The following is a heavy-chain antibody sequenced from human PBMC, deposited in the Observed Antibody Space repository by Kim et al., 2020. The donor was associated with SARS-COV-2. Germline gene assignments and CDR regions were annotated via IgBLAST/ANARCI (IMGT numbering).Heavy chain of an antibody. CDR1: GYTFTSYG. CDR3: ARDRYLSGSYPHSTYYYHGMDV. V-gene: IGHV1-18*01. J-gene: IGHJ6*02. D-gene: IGHD3-10*01. Sequence: ASVKVSCKASGYTFTSYGISWVRQAPGQGLEWMGWISAYNGNTNYAQKLQGRVTMTTDTSTSTAYMELRSLRSDDTAVYYCARDRYLSGSYPHSTYYYHGMDVWGQGTTVTVSS. CDR2: ISAYNGNT.